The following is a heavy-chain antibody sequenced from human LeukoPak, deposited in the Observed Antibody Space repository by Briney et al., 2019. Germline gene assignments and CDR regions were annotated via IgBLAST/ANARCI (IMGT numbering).Heavy chain of an antibody. Sequence: GRSLRLSCAASGLPFSSYAMHWVRQAPGKGLEWVALISYDGSNEHYADSVKGRFTISRDNSKNTLYLQVSSLRAEDTAVYYCAKSRFSCIGNNCYSPDYWGQGTLVTVSS. J-gene: IGHJ4*02. CDR2: ISYDGSNE. CDR1: GLPFSSYA. D-gene: IGHD2-15*01. V-gene: IGHV3-30*18. CDR3: AKSRFSCIGNNCYSPDY.